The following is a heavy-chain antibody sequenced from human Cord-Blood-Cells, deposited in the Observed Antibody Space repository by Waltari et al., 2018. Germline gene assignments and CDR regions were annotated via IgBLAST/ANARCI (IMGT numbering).Heavy chain of an antibody. J-gene: IGHJ3*02. Sequence: QVQLVQSGAEVKKPGASVKVSCKASGYTFTSYDINWVRQATGQGLEWMGWMNPDSGNTGYAQKFQGRVTITRNTAISTAYMELSSLRSEDTAVYYCARAPIVQQWLDAFDIWGQGTMVTVSS. CDR3: ARAPIVQQWLDAFDI. CDR2: MNPDSGNT. V-gene: IGHV1-8*03. CDR1: GYTFTSYD. D-gene: IGHD6-19*01.